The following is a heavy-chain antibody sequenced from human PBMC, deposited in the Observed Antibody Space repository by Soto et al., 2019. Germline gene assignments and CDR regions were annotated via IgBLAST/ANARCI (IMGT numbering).Heavy chain of an antibody. CDR1: GGSISSYY. D-gene: IGHD6-13*01. CDR2: IYYSGST. V-gene: IGHV4-59*01. J-gene: IGHJ6*02. CDR3: ARVQGIAAAGDYYYYGMDV. Sequence: SETLSLTCTVSGGSISSYYWSWIRQPPGKGLEWIGYIYYSGSTNYNPSLKSRVTISVDTSRNQFSLKLSSVTAADTAVYYCARVQGIAAAGDYYYYGMDVWGQGTTVTVSS.